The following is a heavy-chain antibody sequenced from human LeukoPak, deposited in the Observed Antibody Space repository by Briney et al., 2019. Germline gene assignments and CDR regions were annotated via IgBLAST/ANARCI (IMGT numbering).Heavy chain of an antibody. V-gene: IGHV3-30*18. CDR2: ISYDGSNK. Sequence: GGSLRLSCAASGFTFSNYGMHWVRQAPGKGLEWVAVISYDGSNKYYADSVKGRFTISRDNSKNTLYLQMNSLRTEDTAVYYCAKCRFGYDILTGYDYWGQGTLVTVSS. D-gene: IGHD3-9*01. CDR1: GFTFSNYG. J-gene: IGHJ4*02. CDR3: AKCRFGYDILTGYDY.